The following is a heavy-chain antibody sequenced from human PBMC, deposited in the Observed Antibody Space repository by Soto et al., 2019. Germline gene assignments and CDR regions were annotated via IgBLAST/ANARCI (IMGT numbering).Heavy chain of an antibody. CDR1: GGTFSSYA. D-gene: IGHD6-13*01. CDR3: ARDRKHSSSWYFGYYYGMDV. J-gene: IGHJ6*02. V-gene: IGHV1-69*13. CDR2: IIPIFGTA. Sequence: GASVKVSCKASGGTFSSYAISWVRQAPGQGLEWKGGIIPIFGTANYAQKFQGRVTITADESTSTAYMELSSLRSEDTAVYYCARDRKHSSSWYFGYYYGMDVWGQGTTVTVSS.